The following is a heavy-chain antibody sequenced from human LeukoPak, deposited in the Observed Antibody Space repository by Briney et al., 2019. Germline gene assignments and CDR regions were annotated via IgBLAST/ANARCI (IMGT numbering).Heavy chain of an antibody. V-gene: IGHV4-30-4*01. CDR3: ARYCSGTGCHGPFDS. Sequence: PSQTLSLTSSVSGGSIRSGDHCWSWIRQPPGKGLEWIGYIYFSGSTYYNPSLKSRVTISVDTSTSQFSLKLSSVTAADTAIYYCARYCSGTGCHGPFDSWGPGTLVTVSS. J-gene: IGHJ4*02. CDR2: IYFSGST. D-gene: IGHD2-2*01. CDR1: GGSIRSGDHC.